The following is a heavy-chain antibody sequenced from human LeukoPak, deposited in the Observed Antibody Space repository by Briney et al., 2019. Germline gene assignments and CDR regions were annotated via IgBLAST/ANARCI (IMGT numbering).Heavy chain of an antibody. Sequence: GASVKVSCKASGYTFTSYGISWVRQAPGQGLEWMGWISAYNGNTNYAQKLQGRVTMTTDTSTSTAYMELRSLRSDDTAVYYCARGLYGSGSYDGSWFDPWGQGTLVTVSS. CDR3: ARGLYGSGSYDGSWFDP. V-gene: IGHV1-18*01. CDR2: ISAYNGNT. CDR1: GYTFTSYG. J-gene: IGHJ5*02. D-gene: IGHD3-10*01.